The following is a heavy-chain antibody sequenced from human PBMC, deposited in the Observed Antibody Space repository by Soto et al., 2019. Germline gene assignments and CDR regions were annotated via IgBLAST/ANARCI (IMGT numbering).Heavy chain of an antibody. CDR2: ISSSGSTA. V-gene: IGHV3-48*03. CDR3: TRAAWFPYLSFY. D-gene: IGHD3-10*01. Sequence: GSLRLSCAASGFTFSRFELHWVRQAPGKGLEWISYISSSGSTAYYASSVEGRFTISRDNANNSVYLQMDSLRAEDTALYYCTRAAWFPYLSFYWGQGALVTVSS. CDR1: GFTFSRFE. J-gene: IGHJ4*02.